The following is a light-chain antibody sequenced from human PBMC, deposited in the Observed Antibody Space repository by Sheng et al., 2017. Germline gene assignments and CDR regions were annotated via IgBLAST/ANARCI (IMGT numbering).Light chain of an antibody. Sequence: DIQLTQSPTSLSASEGDRVTITCQASQDIDNHLNWYQQKPGKAPKLLIYEASNLGAGVPSRFSGSGSGTDFRLVINSLQPKDFATYYCQQYEDLPPFSFGPGTRVDFK. V-gene: IGKV1-33*01. CDR2: EAS. CDR3: QQYEDLPPFS. CDR1: QDIDNH. J-gene: IGKJ3*01.